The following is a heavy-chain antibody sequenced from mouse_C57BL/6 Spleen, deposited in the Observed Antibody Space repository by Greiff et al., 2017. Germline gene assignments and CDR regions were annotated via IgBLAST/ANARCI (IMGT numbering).Heavy chain of an antibody. CDR1: GYTFTSYW. J-gene: IGHJ1*03. Sequence: VQLQQPGAELVKPGASVKLSCKASGYTFTSYWMQWVKQRPGQGLEWIGEIDPSDSYTNYNQKFKGKATLTVDTSSSTAYMQLSSLTSEDSAVYYCARSYGNYRYFDVWGTGTTVTVSS. D-gene: IGHD2-10*02. CDR3: ARSYGNYRYFDV. V-gene: IGHV1-50*01. CDR2: IDPSDSYT.